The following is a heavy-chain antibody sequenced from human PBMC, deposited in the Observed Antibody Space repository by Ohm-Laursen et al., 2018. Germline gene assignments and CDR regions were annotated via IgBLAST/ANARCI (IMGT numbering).Heavy chain of an antibody. CDR3: ARDGGSYQDDVFDI. V-gene: IGHV1-46*01. CDR1: GYTFTRYY. Sequence: ASVKVSCKASGYTFTRYYMQWVRQAPGQGLEWMGIINPTGGMTSYAEKFQGRVTMTRDTSTSTVYMELSSLRSEDTAVYYCARDGGSYQDDVFDIWGQGTMVTVSS. D-gene: IGHD3-16*01. J-gene: IGHJ3*02. CDR2: INPTGGMT.